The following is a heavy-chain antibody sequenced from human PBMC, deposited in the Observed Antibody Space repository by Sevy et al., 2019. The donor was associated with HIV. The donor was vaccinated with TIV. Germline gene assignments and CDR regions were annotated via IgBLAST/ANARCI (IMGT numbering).Heavy chain of an antibody. CDR2: ITPSGDTT. D-gene: IGHD3-16*01. CDR1: RYNFTSYY. CDR3: TRVRSFGFEY. J-gene: IGHJ4*02. V-gene: IGHV1-46*01. Sequence: ASVKVSCKAARYNFTSYYIHWVRQAPGQGLEWMGIITPSGDTTTYSQKFQGRVTMTSDTSTSTVYMELRSLRYDDTAVYYCTRVRSFGFEYWGQGTLVTVSS.